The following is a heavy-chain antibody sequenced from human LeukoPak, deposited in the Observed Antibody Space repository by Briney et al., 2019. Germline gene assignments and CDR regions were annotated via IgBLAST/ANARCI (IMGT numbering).Heavy chain of an antibody. D-gene: IGHD3-22*01. V-gene: IGHV2-5*02. J-gene: IGHJ3*02. CDR3: AHSGDYYDSSGYYHDAFDI. CDR1: GFSLSTSGVG. Sequence: SGPTLVNPTQTLTLTCTFSGFSLSTSGVGVGWIRQPPGKALEWLALIYWDDDKRYSPSLKSRHTITKDTYKNQSVLTMTNMDPVDTATYYCAHSGDYYDSSGYYHDAFDIWGQGTMVTVS. CDR2: IYWDDDK.